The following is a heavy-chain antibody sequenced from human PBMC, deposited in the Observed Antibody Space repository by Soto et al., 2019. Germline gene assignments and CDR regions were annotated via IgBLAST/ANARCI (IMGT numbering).Heavy chain of an antibody. Sequence: ASVKVCCKASGYAFTVYYMHWVRQAPGQGLEWMGWINPNSGGTNYAQKFQGRVTITRDMSTSTAHTELSSLRSEATAVYYCAAIRDIVGASTGYWGQGTLVTVYS. D-gene: IGHD1-26*01. CDR3: AAIRDIVGASTGY. CDR2: INPNSGGT. V-gene: IGHV1-2*02. CDR1: GYAFTVYY. J-gene: IGHJ4*02.